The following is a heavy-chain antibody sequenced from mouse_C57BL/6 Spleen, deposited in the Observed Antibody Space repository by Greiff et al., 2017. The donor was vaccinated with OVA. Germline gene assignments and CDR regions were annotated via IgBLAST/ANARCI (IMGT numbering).Heavy chain of an antibody. CDR2: INPNNGGT. V-gene: IGHV1-26*01. J-gene: IGHJ3*01. D-gene: IGHD3-2*02. CDR3: ARQGSSGYWFAY. CDR1: GYTFTDYY. Sequence: EVQLQQSGPELVKPGASVKISCKASGYTFTDYYMNWVKQSHGKSLEWIGDINPNNGGTSYNQKFKGKATLTVDKSSSTAYMELRSLTSEDSAVYYCARQGSSGYWFAYWGQGTLVTVSA.